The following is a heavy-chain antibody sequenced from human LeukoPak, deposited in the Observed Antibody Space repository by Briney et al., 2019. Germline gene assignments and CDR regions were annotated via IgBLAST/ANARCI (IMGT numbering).Heavy chain of an antibody. CDR2: INPNSGGT. CDR3: ARDRRRSGRLDFDY. D-gene: IGHD6-19*01. J-gene: IGHJ4*02. V-gene: IGHV1-2*04. Sequence: GASVKVSCKASGYTFTGYYIHWVRQAPGQGLEWMGWINPNSGGTNYTQKFQGWVTMTRDTSISTAYMELSRLRSDDTAVYYCARDRRRSGRLDFDYWGQGTLVTVSS. CDR1: GYTFTGYY.